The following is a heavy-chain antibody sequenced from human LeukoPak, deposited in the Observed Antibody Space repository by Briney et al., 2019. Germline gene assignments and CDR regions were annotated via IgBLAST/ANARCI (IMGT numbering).Heavy chain of an antibody. Sequence: SETLSLTCTVSGGSISSSSYYWGWIRQPPGKGLEWIGSIYYSGSTYYNPSLKSRVTISVDTSKNQFSLKLSSVTAADTAVYYCARETTVTTATFDYGGQGTLVTVSS. V-gene: IGHV4-39*07. CDR3: ARETTVTTATFDY. CDR1: GGSISSSSYY. CDR2: IYYSGST. D-gene: IGHD4-17*01. J-gene: IGHJ4*02.